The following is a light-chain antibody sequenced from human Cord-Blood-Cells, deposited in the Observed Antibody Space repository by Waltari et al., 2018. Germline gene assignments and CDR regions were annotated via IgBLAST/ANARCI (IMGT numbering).Light chain of an antibody. J-gene: IGLJ1*01. CDR1: SSAAAVYTS. CDR3: SSYTSSSTYV. Sequence: QSALTQPASVSGSPGQSITISCTGTSSAAAVYTSVSWYQQHPGKAPKLMIYEVSNRPSGVSNRFSGSKSGNTASLTISGLQAEDEADYYCSSYTSSSTYVFGTGTKVTVL. V-gene: IGLV2-14*01. CDR2: EVS.